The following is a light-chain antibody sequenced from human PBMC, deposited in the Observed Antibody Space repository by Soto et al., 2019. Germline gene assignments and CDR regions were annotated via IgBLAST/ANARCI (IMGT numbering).Light chain of an antibody. CDR2: EVT. CDR1: SSDVGGYNY. Sequence: PPSASGSPGQSVTISCTGTSSDVGGYNYVSWYQHHPGKAPKLMIYEVTRRPSGVPDRFSGSKSGNTASLTVSGLLPEDEADYYCASYAGGNQVFGTGTKVTVL. CDR3: ASYAGGNQV. J-gene: IGLJ1*01. V-gene: IGLV2-8*01.